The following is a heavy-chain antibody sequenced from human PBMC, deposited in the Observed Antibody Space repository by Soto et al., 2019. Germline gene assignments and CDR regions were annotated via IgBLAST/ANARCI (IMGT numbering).Heavy chain of an antibody. CDR2: INPSGST. V-gene: IGHV4-34*01. CDR1: GGSSSGYY. J-gene: IGHJ3*02. Sequence: SETLSLTCAFYGGSSSGYYWSWIRQPPGKGLEWLGDINPSGSTNYNPSLKSRVIMSVDTSKKQFSLNVTSVTAADTAVYYCARGARRRPPRDAFDIWGQGTMVTVSS. CDR3: ARGARRRPPRDAFDI.